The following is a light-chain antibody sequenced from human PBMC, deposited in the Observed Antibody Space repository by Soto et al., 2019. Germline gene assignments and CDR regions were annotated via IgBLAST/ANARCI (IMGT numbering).Light chain of an antibody. J-gene: IGKJ5*01. Sequence: AIQMTQSPSSLSASVLDSVTITCRASQGIRNDLGWYQQKPGKAPKLLIYAASSLQSGVPSRFSGSGSGTDFTLTISSLQPEDFATYYCQHADSFPLINFGQGTRLEIK. V-gene: IGKV1-6*01. CDR2: AAS. CDR1: QGIRND. CDR3: QHADSFPLIN.